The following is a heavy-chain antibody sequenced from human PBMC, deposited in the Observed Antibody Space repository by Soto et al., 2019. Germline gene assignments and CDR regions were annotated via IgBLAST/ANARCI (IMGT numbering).Heavy chain of an antibody. CDR2: ISYDGSNK. CDR3: ARDLGYYDSSGYFDY. CDR1: GFTFSSYG. Sequence: GGSLRLSCAASGFTFSSYGMHWVRQAPGKGLEWVAVISYDGSNKYYADSVKGRFTISRDNSKNTLYLQMNSLRAEDTAVYYCARDLGYYDSSGYFDYWGQGTLVTVSS. D-gene: IGHD3-22*01. V-gene: IGHV3-30*03. J-gene: IGHJ4*02.